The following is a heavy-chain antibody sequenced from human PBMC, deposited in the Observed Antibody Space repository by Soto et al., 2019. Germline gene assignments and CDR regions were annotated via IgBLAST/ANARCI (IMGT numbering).Heavy chain of an antibody. Sequence: QVQLVQSGAEVKKPGASVKVSCKAAGYLFTTYGVTWVRQAPGQGREWIGWISPHNGETKYVQKFQGRVTMTTDTSTATAYIELKTLRSDDTAVYYCARRITGSYSDWFDPWGQGTLVTVSS. J-gene: IGHJ5*02. CDR1: GYLFTTYG. CDR3: ARRITGSYSDWFDP. V-gene: IGHV1-18*04. CDR2: ISPHNGET. D-gene: IGHD1-26*01.